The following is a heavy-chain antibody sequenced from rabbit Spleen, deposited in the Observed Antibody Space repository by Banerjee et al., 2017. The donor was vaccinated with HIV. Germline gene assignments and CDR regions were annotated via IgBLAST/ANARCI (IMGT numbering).Heavy chain of an antibody. V-gene: IGHV1S45*01. J-gene: IGHJ4*01. CDR2: IVVISGNT. Sequence: QEQLEESGGDLVKPEGSLTLTCTASGFSFSSGYDMCWVRQAPGKGLEWIGCIVVISGNTYYASWARGRFTITRSTSLNTVTLQVNSLTAADTATYFCARIYSASSGYYHLWGPGTLVT. CDR1: GFSFSSGYD. D-gene: IGHD1-1*01. CDR3: ARIYSASSGYYHL.